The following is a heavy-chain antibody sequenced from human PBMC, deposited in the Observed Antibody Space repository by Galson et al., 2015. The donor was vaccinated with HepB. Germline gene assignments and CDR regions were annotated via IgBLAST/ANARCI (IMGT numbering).Heavy chain of an antibody. J-gene: IGHJ5*02. CDR1: GFTFSSYG. CDR3: ARGASPYYYGSGSYNWFDP. D-gene: IGHD3-10*01. Sequence: SLRLSCAASGFTFSSYGMHWVRQAPGKGLEWVAVMWYDGSNKYYADSVKGRFTISRDNSKNTLYLQMNSLRAEDTAVYYCARGASPYYYGSGSYNWFDPWGQGTLVTVSS. CDR2: MWYDGSNK. V-gene: IGHV3-33*08.